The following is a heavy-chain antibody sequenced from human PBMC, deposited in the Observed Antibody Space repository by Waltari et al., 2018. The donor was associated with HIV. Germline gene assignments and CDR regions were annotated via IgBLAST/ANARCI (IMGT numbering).Heavy chain of an antibody. J-gene: IGHJ6*01. CDR2: INPSGGT. Sequence: QVHLVQSGAEVTKPGASVKVSCKASGETFSDYYFHWVRQAPGQGLEWMGWINPSGGTNYAQTFQGRVTRTRDTSTNTAYMQLNRLRSDDTAVYYCAAEKKLALDGLGVWGQGSTVAVS. CDR1: GETFSDYY. V-gene: IGHV1-2*02. CDR3: AAEKKLALDGLGV.